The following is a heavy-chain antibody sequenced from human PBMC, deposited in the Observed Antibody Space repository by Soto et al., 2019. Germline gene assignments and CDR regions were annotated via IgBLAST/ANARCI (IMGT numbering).Heavy chain of an antibody. CDR1: GFTFSSYG. CDR3: AKSYYDSSGPLPDY. D-gene: IGHD3-22*01. J-gene: IGHJ4*02. V-gene: IGHV3-30*18. CDR2: ISYDGSNK. Sequence: PGGSLRLSCAASGFTFSSYGMHWVRQAPGKGQEWVAVISYDGSNKYYADSVKGRFTISRDNSKNTLYLQMNSLRAEDTAVYYCAKSYYDSSGPLPDYWGQRTLVTVSS.